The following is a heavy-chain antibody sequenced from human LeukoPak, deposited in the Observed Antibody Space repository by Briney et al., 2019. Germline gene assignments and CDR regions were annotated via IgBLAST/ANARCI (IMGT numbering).Heavy chain of an antibody. Sequence: SETLSLTCAVYGGSFSGYYWSWIRQPPGEGLEWIGEINHSGSTNYNPSLKSRVTISVDTSKNQFSLKLSSVTAADTAVYYCASFSELLFGYWGQGTLVTVSS. V-gene: IGHV4-34*01. CDR3: ASFSELLFGY. CDR1: GGSFSGYY. CDR2: INHSGST. D-gene: IGHD1-26*01. J-gene: IGHJ4*02.